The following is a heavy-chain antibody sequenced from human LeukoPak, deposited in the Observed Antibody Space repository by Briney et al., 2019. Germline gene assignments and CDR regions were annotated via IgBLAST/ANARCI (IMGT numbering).Heavy chain of an antibody. J-gene: IGHJ4*02. Sequence: GGSLRLSCAASGFTFSSYSMNWVRQAPGKGLEWDSSISSSSSYIYYTGSVKGRFTISRDNAKNSLYLQMNSLRVEDTAVYYCARAKSVYYDSSGYYYYFDYWGQGTLVTVSS. CDR1: GFTFSSYS. CDR3: ARAKSVYYDSSGYYYYFDY. CDR2: ISSSSSYI. V-gene: IGHV3-21*01. D-gene: IGHD3-22*01.